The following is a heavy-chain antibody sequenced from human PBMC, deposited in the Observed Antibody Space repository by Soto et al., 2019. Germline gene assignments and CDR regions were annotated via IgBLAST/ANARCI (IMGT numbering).Heavy chain of an antibody. D-gene: IGHD5-12*01. CDR3: ARHSSRDGYNIWDFDY. J-gene: IGHJ4*02. V-gene: IGHV4-39*01. Sequence: SETLSLTCTVSGGSISSSSYYWGWIRHPPGKGLEWIGSIYYSGSTYYNPSLKSRVTISVDTSKNQFSLKLSSVTAADTAVYYCARHSSRDGYNIWDFDYWGQGTLVT. CDR1: GGSISSSSYY. CDR2: IYYSGST.